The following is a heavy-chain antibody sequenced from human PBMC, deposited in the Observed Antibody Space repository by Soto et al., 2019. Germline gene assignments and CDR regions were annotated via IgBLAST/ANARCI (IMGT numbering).Heavy chain of an antibody. CDR1: GFTFSDYA. Sequence: PGGSLRLSCAASGFTFSDYAMAWVRQPPRKGLDWISAIGGGGITTYYADSVKGRFTISRDNSKNILYLEMNSLTVDDTAVYYCAKGSGGYRPYYFDFWGQGTPVTVS. V-gene: IGHV3-23*01. CDR2: IGGGGITT. CDR3: AKGSGGYRPYYFDF. J-gene: IGHJ4*02. D-gene: IGHD3-22*01.